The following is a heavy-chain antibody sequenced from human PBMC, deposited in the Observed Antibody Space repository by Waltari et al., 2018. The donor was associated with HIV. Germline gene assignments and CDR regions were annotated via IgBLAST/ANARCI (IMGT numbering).Heavy chain of an antibody. CDR1: GGSVSGTSYY. CDR3: ASSGHSYDDGYFDY. CDR2: IDYSGNT. Sequence: QVQLQESGPGLVRASETLSLTCNVSGGSVSGTSYYWGWIRQPPEKGLEWIGNIDYSGNTYYEPSLSSRVTIFTDTSSNSFSLTLTSVTAADTAVYYCASSGHSYDDGYFDYWGQGILVTVSS. D-gene: IGHD4-17*01. V-gene: IGHV4-39*01. J-gene: IGHJ4*02.